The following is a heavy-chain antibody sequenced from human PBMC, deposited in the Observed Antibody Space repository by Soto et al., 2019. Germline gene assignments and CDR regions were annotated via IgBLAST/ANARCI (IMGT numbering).Heavy chain of an antibody. D-gene: IGHD4-17*01. Sequence: QITLKESGPTLVKPTQTLTLTCTFSGFSLSTSRVGVGWIRQPPGKALEWLAVIYWDDYKHYSPSLKSRLTITKDTSKNQVVLTMTNMDPVDTATYYCAHKGYGDYPLDYWGQGTLLTVSS. CDR3: AHKGYGDYPLDY. J-gene: IGHJ4*02. CDR1: GFSLSTSRVG. CDR2: IYWDDYK. V-gene: IGHV2-5*02.